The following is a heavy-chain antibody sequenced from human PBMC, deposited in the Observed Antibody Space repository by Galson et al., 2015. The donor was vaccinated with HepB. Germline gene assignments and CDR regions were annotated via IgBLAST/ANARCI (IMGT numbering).Heavy chain of an antibody. V-gene: IGHV1-18*01. CDR1: GYTFSSYS. CDR3: ARGDLLAARDEY. CDR2: IRAYNGNT. Sequence: SVKVSYKASGYTFSSYSVYWVRQAPGQGLEWMGWIRAYNGNTNYAQKFQGRVTMTTDTSTSTAYMELRSLRSDDTAVYDCARGDLLAARDEYWGQGTLVTVSS. J-gene: IGHJ4*02. D-gene: IGHD6-6*01.